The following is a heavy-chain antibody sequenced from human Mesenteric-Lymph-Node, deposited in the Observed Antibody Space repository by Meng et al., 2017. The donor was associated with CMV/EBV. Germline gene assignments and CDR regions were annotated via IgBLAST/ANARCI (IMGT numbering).Heavy chain of an antibody. D-gene: IGHD6-19*01. J-gene: IGHJ4*02. Sequence: GESLKISCAASGFTFSDYYMTWIRQAPGKGLEWISYISDSGKTIYYGDSVKGRFTVSRDNAKHSLYLQMHSLRAEDTAVYYCAREKPVAGTYFDYWGQGTQVTVSS. V-gene: IGHV3-11*01. CDR3: AREKPVAGTYFDY. CDR2: ISDSGKTI. CDR1: GFTFSDYY.